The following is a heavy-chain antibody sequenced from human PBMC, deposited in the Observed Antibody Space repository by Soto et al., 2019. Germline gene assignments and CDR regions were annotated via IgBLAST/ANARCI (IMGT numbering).Heavy chain of an antibody. CDR1: GFTFDDYA. CDR3: AKDMGSLSCSGGSCYSKYYYGMDV. Sequence: GGSLRLSCAASGFTFDDYAMHWVRQAPGKGLEWVSGISWNSGSIGYADSVKGRFTISRDNAKNSLYLQMNSLRAEDTALYYCAKDMGSLSCSGGSCYSKYYYGMDVWGQGTTVTVSS. CDR2: ISWNSGSI. D-gene: IGHD2-15*01. V-gene: IGHV3-9*01. J-gene: IGHJ6*02.